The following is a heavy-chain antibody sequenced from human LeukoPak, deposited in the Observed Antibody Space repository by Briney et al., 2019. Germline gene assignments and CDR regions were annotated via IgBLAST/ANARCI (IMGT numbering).Heavy chain of an antibody. D-gene: IGHD3-10*01. CDR1: GGTFSSYA. J-gene: IGHJ4*02. V-gene: IGHV1-46*01. CDR3: AKDGGSYSADY. Sequence: GASVKVSCKASGGTFSSYAISWVRQAPGQGLEWVGIINPSDGDRRNAQKFQGRVTMTRDMSTSTVYMELSSLRSEDTAVYYCAKDGGSYSADYWGQGTLVTVSS. CDR2: INPSDGDR.